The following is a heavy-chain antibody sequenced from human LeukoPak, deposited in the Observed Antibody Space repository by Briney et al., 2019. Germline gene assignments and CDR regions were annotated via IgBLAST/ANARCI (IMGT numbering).Heavy chain of an antibody. CDR2: IKEDGSEK. CDR3: ARTRYYSGWYGDFI. Sequence: PGGSLRLSCAPSGFTFSRYWMSWVRQTPGKGLEWVANIKEDGSEKNYVDSVKGRFTISRDNAKNSLYLQMNSLRAEDTAVYYCARTRYYSGWYGDFIWGQGTLVTVSS. CDR1: GFTFSRYW. V-gene: IGHV3-7*05. D-gene: IGHD6-19*01. J-gene: IGHJ4*02.